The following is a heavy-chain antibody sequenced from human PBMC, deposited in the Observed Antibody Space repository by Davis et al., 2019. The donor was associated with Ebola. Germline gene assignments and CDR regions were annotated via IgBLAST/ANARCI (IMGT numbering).Heavy chain of an antibody. CDR1: GFTFSSYG. CDR2: ISYDGSNK. D-gene: IGHD5-12*01. Sequence: GESLKISCAASGFTFSSYGMHWVRQAPGKGLEWVAAISYDGSNKYYADSVKGRFTISRDNSKNTLYLQMNSLRAEDTAVYYCAKGVYSGYDYFDYWGQGTLVTVSS. CDR3: AKGVYSGYDYFDY. J-gene: IGHJ4*02. V-gene: IGHV3-30*18.